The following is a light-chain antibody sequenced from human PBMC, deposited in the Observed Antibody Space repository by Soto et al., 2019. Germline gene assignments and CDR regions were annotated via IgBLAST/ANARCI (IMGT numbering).Light chain of an antibody. V-gene: IGKV3-20*01. CDR3: QQYGSSLSIT. CDR2: GIS. CDR1: QSVNSNY. Sequence: EMVMTQSPAILSVSPGESATLSCRASQSVNSNYLAWYQQHPGQPPRLLIYGISTRATGIPARFSGSGSGTDFTLTISRLEPEDFAVYYCQQYGSSLSITFGQGTRLENK. J-gene: IGKJ5*01.